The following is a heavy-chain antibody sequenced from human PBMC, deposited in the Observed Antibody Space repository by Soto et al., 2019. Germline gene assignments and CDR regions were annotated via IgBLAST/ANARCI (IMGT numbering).Heavy chain of an antibody. CDR3: ASPSIAVSPNAFDI. J-gene: IGHJ3*02. D-gene: IGHD6-19*01. CDR1: GGSISSSSYY. CDR2: IYYSGST. Sequence: LTCTVSGGSISSSSYYWGWIRQPPGKGLEWIGSIYYSGSTYYNPSLKSRVTISVDTSKNQFSLKLSSVTAADTAVYYCASPSIAVSPNAFDIWGQGTMVTVSS. V-gene: IGHV4-39*01.